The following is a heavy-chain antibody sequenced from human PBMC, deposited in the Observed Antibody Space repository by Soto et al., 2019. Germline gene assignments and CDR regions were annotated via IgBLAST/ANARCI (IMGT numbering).Heavy chain of an antibody. V-gene: IGHV1-3*01. D-gene: IGHD6-19*01. CDR3: ARAQSPHSSGWQWEKLIDY. Sequence: ASVKVSCKASGYTFTSYAMHWVRQAPGQRLEWMGWINAGNGNTKYSQKFQGRVTITRDTSASTAYMELSSLRSEDTAVYYCARAQSPHSSGWQWEKLIDYWGQGTLVTVSS. CDR2: INAGNGNT. CDR1: GYTFTSYA. J-gene: IGHJ4*02.